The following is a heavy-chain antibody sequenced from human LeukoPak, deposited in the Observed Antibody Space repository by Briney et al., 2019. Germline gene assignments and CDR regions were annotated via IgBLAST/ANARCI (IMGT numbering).Heavy chain of an antibody. J-gene: IGHJ3*02. CDR2: IWYDGSNK. D-gene: IGHD2-15*01. V-gene: IGHV3-33*01. CDR3: ARAWYFAFDI. CDR1: GFTFSSYG. Sequence: GGSLRLSCAASGFTFSSYGMHWVRQAPGKGLEWVAVIWYDGSNKYYVDSVKGRFTISRDNTKNSLYLQMNSLRAEDTAVYYCARAWYFAFDIWGQGTMVTVSS.